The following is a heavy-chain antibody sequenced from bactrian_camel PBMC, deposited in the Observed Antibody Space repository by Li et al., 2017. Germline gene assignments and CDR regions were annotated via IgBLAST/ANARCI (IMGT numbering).Heavy chain of an antibody. Sequence: HVQLVESGGGSVQAGGSLRLSCVASRSLYSGACVGWLRQAPGKGREGVAAIDSDGIASYADPVKGRFTISKDKRRHTLVLQMNSLKPDDTAGYYCAARFKGGSGTVVCAPTSSLTFLTGARGPRSPSP. CDR1: RSLYSGAC. D-gene: IGHD5*01. CDR2: IDSDGIA. V-gene: IGHV3S26*01. CDR3: AARFKGGSGTVVCAPTSSLTFLT. J-gene: IGHJ6*01.